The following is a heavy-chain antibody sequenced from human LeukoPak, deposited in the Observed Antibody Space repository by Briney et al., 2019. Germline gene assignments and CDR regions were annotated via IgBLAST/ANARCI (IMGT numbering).Heavy chain of an antibody. J-gene: IGHJ4*02. Sequence: PGGSLRLSCAASGFTFDDYGMSWVRQAPGKGLEWVSFISNSGDSIYYADSVKGRFTISRDNAKNSLFLQMNSLRAEDTAVYYCARSEARFMLSWGQGTLVTVSS. CDR1: GFTFDDYG. V-gene: IGHV3-48*03. D-gene: IGHD3-16*02. CDR3: ARSEARFMLS. CDR2: ISNSGDSI.